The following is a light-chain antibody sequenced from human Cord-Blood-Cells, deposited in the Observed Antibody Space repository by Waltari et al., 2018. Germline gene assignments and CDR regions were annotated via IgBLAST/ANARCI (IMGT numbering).Light chain of an antibody. J-gene: IGLJ2*01. CDR1: SSDVGRYNL. CDR2: EDS. CDR3: CSYAGSSTYVV. Sequence: QSALTQPASVSGSPGQSITISCTGTSSDVGRYNLFSWYQQHPGKAPKLMIYEDSKRPSGVSNRFSGSKSGNTASLTISGLQAEDEADYYCCSYAGSSTYVVFGGGTKLTVL. V-gene: IGLV2-23*01.